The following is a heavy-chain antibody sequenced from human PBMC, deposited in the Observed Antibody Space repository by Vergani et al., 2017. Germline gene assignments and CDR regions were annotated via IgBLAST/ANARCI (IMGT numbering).Heavy chain of an antibody. CDR2: IYYSGST. Sequence: QVQLQESGPGLVKPSETLSLTCTVSGGSISSYYWSWIRQPPGKGLEWIGYIYYSGSTNYNPSLKSRVTISVDTSKNQFSLKLSSVTAPHTAVYYCARQRLGAFDIWGQGTMVTVSS. D-gene: IGHD3-22*01. J-gene: IGHJ3*02. CDR1: GGSISSYY. CDR3: ARQRLGAFDI. V-gene: IGHV4-59*01.